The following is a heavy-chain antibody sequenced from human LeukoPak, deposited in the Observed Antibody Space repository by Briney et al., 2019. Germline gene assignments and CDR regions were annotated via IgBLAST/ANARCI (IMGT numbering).Heavy chain of an antibody. Sequence: SSVKVSCKASGYTFTSYYMHWLRQAPAQAREWMGIINPSGGSTSNPQKFQGRVTMTRDMSTSTVYMELSSLRSEDTAVYYCARGSELLWFGEGLNYYYYYMDVWGKGTTVTVSS. CDR1: GYTFTSYY. D-gene: IGHD3-10*01. V-gene: IGHV1-46*01. J-gene: IGHJ6*03. CDR2: INPSGGST. CDR3: ARGSELLWFGEGLNYYYYYMDV.